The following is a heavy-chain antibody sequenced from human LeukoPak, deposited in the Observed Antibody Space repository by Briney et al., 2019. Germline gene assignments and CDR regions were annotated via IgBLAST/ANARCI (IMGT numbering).Heavy chain of an antibody. V-gene: IGHV3-30-3*01. J-gene: IGHJ4*02. CDR3: ARHYDTSGYHYFDF. Sequence: GGSLRLSCAASGFTFSTYALHWVRQAPGKGLEWVAVISYDGSNKYYADSVKGRFSIFRDSSKNTLYLEMNSLRAEDTAVYYCARHYDTSGYHYFDFRGQGTLVTVSS. CDR1: GFTFSTYA. CDR2: ISYDGSNK. D-gene: IGHD3-22*01.